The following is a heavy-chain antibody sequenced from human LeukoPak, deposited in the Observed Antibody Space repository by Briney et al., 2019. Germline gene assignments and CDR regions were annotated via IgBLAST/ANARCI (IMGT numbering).Heavy chain of an antibody. Sequence: QVQLQESGPGLVKPSQTLSLTCTVSGGSISSGDYYWSWIRLPPGKSLEWIGYIYYSGSTYYNPSLKSRVTISVDTSKNQFSLKLSSVTAADTAVYYCASVWSGTYYFDYWGQGTLVTVSS. CDR1: GGSISSGDYY. CDR3: ASVWSGTYYFDY. J-gene: IGHJ4*02. D-gene: IGHD3-3*01. V-gene: IGHV4-30-4*08. CDR2: IYYSGST.